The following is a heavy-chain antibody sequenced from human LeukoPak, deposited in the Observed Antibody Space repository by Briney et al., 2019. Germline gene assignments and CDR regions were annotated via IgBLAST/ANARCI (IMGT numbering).Heavy chain of an antibody. V-gene: IGHV4-34*01. CDR2: INHSGST. CDR1: GGSFSGYY. D-gene: IGHD2-2*01. J-gene: IGHJ5*02. CDR3: ARAVRVPAAMRRTGYWFDP. Sequence: SETLSLTCAVYGGSFSGYYWSWIRQPPGKGLEWIGEINHSGSTNYNPSLKSRVTISVDTSKNQFSLKLSSVTAADTAVYYCARAVRVPAAMRRTGYWFDPWGQGTLVTVSS.